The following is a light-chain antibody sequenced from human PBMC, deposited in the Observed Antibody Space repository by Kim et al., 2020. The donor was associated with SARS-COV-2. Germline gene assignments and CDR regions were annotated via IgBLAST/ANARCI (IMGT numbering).Light chain of an antibody. V-gene: IGKV3D-15*01. Sequence: EIVMTQSPATLSVSPGERATLPCRASQSVNTKLAWYQQKGGRPPRILIYGAYTRATGVPARFSGSGSGTDFPLTISSLQSEDFAVYYCQQYHDWAETFGQGTTVDI. J-gene: IGKJ1*01. CDR2: GAY. CDR3: QQYHDWAET. CDR1: QSVNTK.